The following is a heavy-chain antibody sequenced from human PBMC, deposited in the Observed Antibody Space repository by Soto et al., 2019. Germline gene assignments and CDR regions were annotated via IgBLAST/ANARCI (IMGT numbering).Heavy chain of an antibody. CDR1: GYTFTSYG. J-gene: IGHJ4*02. CDR3: ARASGYCSGGSCYPTNY. D-gene: IGHD2-15*01. CDR2: ISAYNGNT. Sequence: VASVKVSCKASGYTFTSYGINWVRQAPGQGLEWMGWISAYNGNTNYAQKLQGRVTMTTDTSTSTAYMELRSLRSDDTAVYYCARASGYCSGGSCYPTNYWGQGTLVTVSS. V-gene: IGHV1-18*01.